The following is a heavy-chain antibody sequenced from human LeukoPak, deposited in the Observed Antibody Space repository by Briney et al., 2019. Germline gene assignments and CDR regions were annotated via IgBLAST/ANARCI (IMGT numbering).Heavy chain of an antibody. CDR2: VNRDGSET. CDR1: GFALSSYC. V-gene: IGHV3-7*03. J-gene: IGHJ6*02. CDR3: ARNNGMDV. Sequence: PGGSVRLSCAASGFALSSYCITWVRQVPGRGPEWVANVNRDGSETYYLDSAKGRFTISKDNAKNSLYLQMNSLRAEDTALYHCARNNGMDVWGQGTTVIVSS.